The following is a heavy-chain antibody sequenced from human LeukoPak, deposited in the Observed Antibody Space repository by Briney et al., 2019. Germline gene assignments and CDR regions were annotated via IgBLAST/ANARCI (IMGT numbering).Heavy chain of an antibody. CDR2: IYYSGST. V-gene: IGHV4-59*01. J-gene: IGHJ4*02. D-gene: IGHD6-13*01. Sequence: SETLSLTCTVSGGSINSYYWSWIRQPPGKGLEWIGYIYYSGSTNCNPSLKSRVTISVDTSKNQFSLRLSSVTAADTAVYYCARVTGYMTEDYFDYWGQGTLVTVSS. CDR3: ARVTGYMTEDYFDY. CDR1: GGSINSYY.